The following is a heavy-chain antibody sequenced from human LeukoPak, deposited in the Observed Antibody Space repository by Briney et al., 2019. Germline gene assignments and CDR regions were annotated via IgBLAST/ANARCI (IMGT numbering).Heavy chain of an antibody. J-gene: IGHJ6*03. CDR3: ARDIVVVVAANNYYYYMDV. Sequence: PSETLSLTCAVYGGSFSGYYWSWIRQPPGKGLEWIGNIYYSGSTYYNPSLKSRVTISVDTSKNQFSLKLSSVTAADTAVYYCARDIVVVVAANNYYYYMDVWGKGTTVTISS. CDR2: IYYSGST. V-gene: IGHV4-34*01. D-gene: IGHD2-15*01. CDR1: GGSFSGYY.